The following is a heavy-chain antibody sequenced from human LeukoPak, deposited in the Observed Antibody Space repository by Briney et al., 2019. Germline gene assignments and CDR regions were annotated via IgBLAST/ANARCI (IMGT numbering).Heavy chain of an antibody. CDR1: GGSFSGYY. V-gene: IGHV4-34*01. Sequence: SETLSLTCAVHGGSFSGYYWSWIRQPPGKGLEWIGEINDSGSTNYNPSLKSRVTISVDTSKNQFSLKLSSVTAADTAVYYCARLRYGSGSYYNVVRWFDPWGRGALVTVSS. CDR3: ARLRYGSGSYYNVVRWFDP. CDR2: INDSGST. J-gene: IGHJ5*02. D-gene: IGHD3-10*01.